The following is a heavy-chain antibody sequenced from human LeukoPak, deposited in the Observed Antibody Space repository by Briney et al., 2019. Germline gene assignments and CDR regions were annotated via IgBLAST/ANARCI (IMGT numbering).Heavy chain of an antibody. CDR2: ISGSGVTT. V-gene: IGHV3-23*01. D-gene: IGHD1-26*01. CDR3: TKKVVVGATSPYSDFQD. Sequence: GGSLRLSCATSGFTLRSYGMSWVRQAPGKGLEWVSAISGSGVTTHYAGSVKGRFSISRDNSKNTLYLQMNSLRAEDTALYYCTKKVVVGATSPYSDFQDWGQGTLVTVSS. J-gene: IGHJ1*01. CDR1: GFTLRSYG.